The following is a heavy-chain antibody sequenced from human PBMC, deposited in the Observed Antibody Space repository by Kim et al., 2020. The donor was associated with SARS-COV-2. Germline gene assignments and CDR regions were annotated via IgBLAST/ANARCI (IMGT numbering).Heavy chain of an antibody. CDR1: GYTFTSYY. D-gene: IGHD1-26*01. Sequence: ASVKVSCKASGYTFTSYYMHWVRQAPGQGLEWMGIINPSGGSTSYAQKFQGRVTMTRDTSTSTVYMELSSLRSEDTAVYYCARDGVGATKVLGYYGIDVWGQGTTVTVSS. CDR3: ARDGVGATKVLGYYGIDV. CDR2: INPSGGST. J-gene: IGHJ6*02. V-gene: IGHV1-46*01.